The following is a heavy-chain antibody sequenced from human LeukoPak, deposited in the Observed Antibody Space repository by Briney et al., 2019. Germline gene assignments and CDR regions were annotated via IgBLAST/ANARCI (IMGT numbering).Heavy chain of an antibody. Sequence: GSLRLSCAASGFTFSSYSVNWVRQAPGKGLEWVSSISSSSSYIYYADSVKGRFTISRDNAKNSLYLQMNSLRAEDTAVYYCARELPSSGWYFDYWGQGTLVTVSS. J-gene: IGHJ4*02. CDR1: GFTFSSYS. D-gene: IGHD6-19*01. CDR3: ARELPSSGWYFDY. V-gene: IGHV3-21*01. CDR2: ISSSSSYI.